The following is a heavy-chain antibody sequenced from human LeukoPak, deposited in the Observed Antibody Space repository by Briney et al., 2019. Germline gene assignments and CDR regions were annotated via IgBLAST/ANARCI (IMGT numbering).Heavy chain of an antibody. CDR1: GGSFSGYY. Sequence: PSETLSLTCAVYGGSFSGYYWSWIRQPPGKGLEWIGEINHSGSTNYNPSLKSRVTISVDTSKNQFSLELSSVTAADTAVYYCARGFYYYYYMDVWGKGTTVTVSS. CDR2: INHSGST. CDR3: ARGFYYYYYMDV. V-gene: IGHV4-34*01. J-gene: IGHJ6*03.